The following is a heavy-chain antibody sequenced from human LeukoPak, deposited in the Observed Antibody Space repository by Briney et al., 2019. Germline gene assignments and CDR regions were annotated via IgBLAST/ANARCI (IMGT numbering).Heavy chain of an antibody. V-gene: IGHV1-2*02. CDR1: GYTFTGYY. CDR2: INPNSGGT. CDR3: ARSDYGSGSYPLRSP. D-gene: IGHD3-10*01. J-gene: IGHJ5*02. Sequence: GASVKVSCKASGYTFTGYYMHWVRQAPGQGLEWMGWINPNSGGTNYAQKFQGRVTMTRDTSISTAYMELSRLRSDDAAVYYCARSDYGSGSYPLRSPWGQGTLVTVSS.